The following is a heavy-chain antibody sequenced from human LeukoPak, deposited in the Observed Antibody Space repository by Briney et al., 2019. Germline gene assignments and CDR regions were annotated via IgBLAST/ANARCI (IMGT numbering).Heavy chain of an antibody. Sequence: GGSLRLSCAASGFTFSDYYMTWIRQAPGKGLEWVSYISSSGYAIYYADSVKGRFTISRDNAKNSLYLQMNSLRAEDTAVYYCARDRTLDTAMVFDYWGQGTLVTVSS. CDR1: GFTFSDYY. CDR3: ARDRTLDTAMVFDY. J-gene: IGHJ4*02. D-gene: IGHD5-18*01. CDR2: ISSSGYAI. V-gene: IGHV3-11*04.